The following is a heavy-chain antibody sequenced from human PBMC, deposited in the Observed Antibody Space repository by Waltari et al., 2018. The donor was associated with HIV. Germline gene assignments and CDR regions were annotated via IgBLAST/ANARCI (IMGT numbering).Heavy chain of an antibody. CDR3: ARAPLVVQAFDL. D-gene: IGHD1-1*01. CDR1: GFTFRTFW. V-gene: IGHV3-7*01. Sequence: EVQLVESGGGLVQPGGSLRLACAASGFTFRTFWKSWVRQAPGKELEWVANIKQDGIDKYYVDSVKGRFTISRDNAKQFLYLQMNSLRVEDTAIYFCARAPLVVQAFDLWGQGTMVTVAS. CDR2: IKQDGIDK. J-gene: IGHJ3*01.